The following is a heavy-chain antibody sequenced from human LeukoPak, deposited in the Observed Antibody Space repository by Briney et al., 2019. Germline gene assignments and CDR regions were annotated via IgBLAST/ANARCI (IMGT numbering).Heavy chain of an antibody. J-gene: IGHJ4*02. Sequence: PGGSLRVSCVSSGFTFSSYPMTWVRQAPGRGLEWVSIVSGSGDSTYYADSMKGRFTISRDNSKNTLFLQINSLRIDDTAVYYCARDRRSTGWPFDYWGQGTLVTVSS. D-gene: IGHD6-19*01. CDR1: GFTFSSYP. CDR2: VSGSGDST. V-gene: IGHV3-23*01. CDR3: ARDRRSTGWPFDY.